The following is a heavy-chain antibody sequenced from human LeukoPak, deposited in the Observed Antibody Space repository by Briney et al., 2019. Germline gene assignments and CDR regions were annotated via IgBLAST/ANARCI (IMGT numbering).Heavy chain of an antibody. CDR2: IWYDGSNK. Sequence: GGSLRLSCAASGFTFSIYGMHWVRQAPVKGLEWVAIIWYDGSNKYYADSVKGRFTISRDNSKNTLFLQMNSLRAEDTAVYYCARSYGSGSYLWIFDYWGQGTLVTVSS. V-gene: IGHV3-33*01. CDR1: GFTFSIYG. D-gene: IGHD3-10*01. CDR3: ARSYGSGSYLWIFDY. J-gene: IGHJ4*02.